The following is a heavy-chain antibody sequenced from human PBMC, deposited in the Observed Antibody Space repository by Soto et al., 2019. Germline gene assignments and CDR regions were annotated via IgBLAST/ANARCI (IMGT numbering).Heavy chain of an antibody. CDR1: GGSFSTYY. V-gene: IGHV4-34*01. D-gene: IGHD3-9*01. CDR3: ARGGSNDWQVAFDI. CDR2: INHTRNN. J-gene: IGHJ3*02. Sequence: PSETLSLTCVVSGGSFSTYYYNWTRHPPGNGLEWIGEINHTRNNNYSPSLKSRVTMSLDTSKNQFALKLTAVTAADTAGYYCARGGSNDWQVAFDIWGQGTMVTLSS.